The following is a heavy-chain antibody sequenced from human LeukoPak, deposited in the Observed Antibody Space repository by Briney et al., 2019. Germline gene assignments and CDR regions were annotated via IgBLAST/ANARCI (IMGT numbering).Heavy chain of an antibody. CDR1: GFNFGSYA. J-gene: IGHJ4*02. Sequence: PGGSLRLSCVASGFNFGSYAMDWVRQAPGKGLEWVRDISYDGGYQSYAVSVRGRFTISRDNSKNMLYLQMNSLRPEDAAVYYCATESSLSNWGRGTLVTVSS. CDR3: ATESSLSN. V-gene: IGHV3-30*04. CDR2: ISYDGGYQ.